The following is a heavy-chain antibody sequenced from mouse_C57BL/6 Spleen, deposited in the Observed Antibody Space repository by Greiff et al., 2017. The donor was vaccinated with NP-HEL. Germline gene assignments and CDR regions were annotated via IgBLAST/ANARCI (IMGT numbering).Heavy chain of an antibody. D-gene: IGHD1-1*01. CDR2: IDPSDSET. V-gene: IGHV1-52*01. CDR1: GYTFTSYW. Sequence: QVQLQQPGAELVRPGSSVKLSCKASGYTFTSYWMHWVKQRPIQGLEWIGNIDPSDSETHYNQKFKDKATLTVDKSSSTAYMQLSSLTSEDSAVYSWARRAVVATRDAMDYWGQGTSVTVSS. CDR3: ARRAVVATRDAMDY. J-gene: IGHJ4*01.